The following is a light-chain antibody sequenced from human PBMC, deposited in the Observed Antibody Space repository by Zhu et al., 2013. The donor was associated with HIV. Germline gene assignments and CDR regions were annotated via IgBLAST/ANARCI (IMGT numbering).Light chain of an antibody. CDR3: QHSNSYSWT. Sequence: AIQLTQSPSSLSASVGDRVTITCRASPGISTYLAWYQQKPGKAPKLLIYDASSLESGIPSRFSGSGSGTEFTLTISSLQPDDFATYYCQHSNSYSWTFGQGTKVDI. V-gene: IGKV1-13*02. J-gene: IGKJ1*01. CDR1: PGISTY. CDR2: DAS.